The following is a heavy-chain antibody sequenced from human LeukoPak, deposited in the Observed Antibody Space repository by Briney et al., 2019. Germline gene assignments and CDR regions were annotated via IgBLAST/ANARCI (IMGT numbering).Heavy chain of an antibody. Sequence: PSQTLSLTCTVSGGSISSGSYSWSSIRQPAGKGLEWIGRIYTSGSTNYNPSLKSRVTISVDTSKNQFSMKLSSVTAADTAVYYSASSTGSGSYCPLFDYWGQGTLVTVFS. CDR3: ASSTGSGSYCPLFDY. CDR1: GGSISSGSYS. J-gene: IGHJ4*02. CDR2: IYTSGST. D-gene: IGHD3-10*01. V-gene: IGHV4-61*02.